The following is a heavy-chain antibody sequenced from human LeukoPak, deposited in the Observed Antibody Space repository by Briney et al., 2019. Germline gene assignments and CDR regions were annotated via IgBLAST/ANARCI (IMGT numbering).Heavy chain of an antibody. V-gene: IGHV3-66*01. D-gene: IGHD6-13*01. Sequence: GGSLRLSCAASGFTVSSSYMSWVRQAPGKGLEWVSIISSAGTTYFADSVKGRFTISRDNSKNTVYLQVNSLRDEDTAVYYCARDLEAANTYYFDYWGQGTMVTVSS. J-gene: IGHJ4*02. CDR1: GFTVSSSY. CDR3: ARDLEAANTYYFDY. CDR2: ISSAGTT.